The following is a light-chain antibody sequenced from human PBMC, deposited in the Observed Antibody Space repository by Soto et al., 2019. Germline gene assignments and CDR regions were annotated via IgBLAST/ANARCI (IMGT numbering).Light chain of an antibody. CDR3: SSYAGSTTFYV. V-gene: IGLV2-23*01. CDR2: EGS. J-gene: IGLJ1*01. CDR1: TSDVGTFGL. Sequence: ALAQPASVSGSPGQSITISCSGTTSDVGTFGLVSWFQQHPGKAPKLMIYEGSKRPAGVSKRFSGSKSGDTASLTISGLQAEDEADYYCSSYAGSTTFYVFGTGTKVTVL.